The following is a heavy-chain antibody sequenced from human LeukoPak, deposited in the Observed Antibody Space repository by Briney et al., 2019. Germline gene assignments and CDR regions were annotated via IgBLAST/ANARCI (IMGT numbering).Heavy chain of an antibody. J-gene: IGHJ4*02. D-gene: IGHD3-10*01. V-gene: IGHV3-23*01. CDR3: AKTNYGSWSYYRDY. Sequence: GGSLRLSCAASGFTFSSYAMSWVRQAPGKGLEWVSAISGSGGSTYYADSVKGRFTISRANSKNTLYLQMNSLRAEDTAVYYCAKTNYGSWSYYRDYWGQGTLVTVSS. CDR1: GFTFSSYA. CDR2: ISGSGGST.